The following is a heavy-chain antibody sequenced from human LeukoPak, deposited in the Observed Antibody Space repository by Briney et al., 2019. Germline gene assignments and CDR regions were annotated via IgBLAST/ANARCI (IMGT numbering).Heavy chain of an antibody. D-gene: IGHD6-19*01. V-gene: IGHV1-2*04. J-gene: IGHJ4*02. Sequence: ASVKVSCKASGYTFTGYYMHWVRQAPGQGLEWMGWINPNSGGTNYAQKFQGWVTMTRDTSISTAYMELSRLRSDDTAVYYCARMKHDVGGWLGLDYWGQGTLVTVSS. CDR3: ARMKHDVGGWLGLDY. CDR1: GYTFTGYY. CDR2: INPNSGGT.